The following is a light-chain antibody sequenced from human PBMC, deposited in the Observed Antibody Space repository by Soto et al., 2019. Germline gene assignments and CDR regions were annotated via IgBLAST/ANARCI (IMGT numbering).Light chain of an antibody. CDR2: MAS. J-gene: IGKJ1*01. Sequence: IQMTQSPSTLSAAVGDRVTITCRASQNINTYLAWYQQKPGKAPKLLIYMASSLESEVPSRFSGSGSGTEFTLTISSLQPDDFATYYCQHHDAYSPSWPFGQGTKVDIK. CDR3: QHHDAYSPSWP. CDR1: QNINTY. V-gene: IGKV1-5*03.